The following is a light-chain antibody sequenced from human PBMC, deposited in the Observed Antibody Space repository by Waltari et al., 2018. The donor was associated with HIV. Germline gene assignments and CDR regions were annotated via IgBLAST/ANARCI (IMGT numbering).Light chain of an antibody. CDR3: QQSYSVFPT. CDR2: AAS. CDR1: QTISTY. J-gene: IGKJ4*01. Sequence: DIQMTQSPTSLSASTGDRITITCRASQTISTYLHWYQQKPGKAPKLLCYAASNLQSGVPSRFSGSGSGTDFTLTVVSLQPEDFATYYCQQSYSVFPTFGGGTKVEIK. V-gene: IGKV1-39*01.